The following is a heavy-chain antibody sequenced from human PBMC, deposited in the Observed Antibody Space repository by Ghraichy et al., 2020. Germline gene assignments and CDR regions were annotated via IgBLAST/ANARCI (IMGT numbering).Heavy chain of an antibody. Sequence: GSLRLSCAASGFTFSNYAMSWVRQAPGKGLEWVSDISGRGGSTYYADSVKGRFTSSRDNSKNTLYLQMNSLRAEDAAVYYCAKSSHLDSSGYYYYWGQGTLVTVSS. CDR1: GFTFSNYA. V-gene: IGHV3-23*01. J-gene: IGHJ4*02. D-gene: IGHD3-22*01. CDR2: ISGRGGST. CDR3: AKSSHLDSSGYYYY.